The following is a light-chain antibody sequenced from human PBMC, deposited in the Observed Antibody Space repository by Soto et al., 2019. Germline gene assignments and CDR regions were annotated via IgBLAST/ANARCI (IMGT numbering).Light chain of an antibody. Sequence: DFVMTQAPDSLAVSLGERATINCKSSQSVLYNSNNKNHLGWFQQKPGHPPKLLIYGASFRPSGVPDRFSGSGSGTDFTLTISSLQAEDVAVYYCQQYHSSPVTFGQGTRLEIK. J-gene: IGKJ5*01. CDR1: QSVLYNSNNKNH. CDR2: GAS. V-gene: IGKV4-1*01. CDR3: QQYHSSPVT.